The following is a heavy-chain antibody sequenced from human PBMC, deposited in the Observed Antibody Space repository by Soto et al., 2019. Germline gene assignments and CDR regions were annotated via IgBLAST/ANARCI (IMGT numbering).Heavy chain of an antibody. J-gene: IGHJ6*02. Sequence: GGSLRLSCAASGFTFSSYEMNWVRRAPGKGLEWVSYISSSGSTIYYADSVKGRFTISRDNAKNSLYLQMNSLRAEDTAVYYCARTTTVTHYGMDVWGQGTTVTVSS. CDR3: ARTTTVTHYGMDV. CDR2: ISSSGSTI. CDR1: GFTFSSYE. D-gene: IGHD4-4*01. V-gene: IGHV3-48*03.